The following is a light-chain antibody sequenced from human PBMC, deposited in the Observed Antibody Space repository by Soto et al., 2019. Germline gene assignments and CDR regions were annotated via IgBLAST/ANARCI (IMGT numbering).Light chain of an antibody. J-gene: IGKJ5*01. Sequence: EIVITQSPATLSVSPGERSTLSCMASQSVRGNLAWYQQKPGQSPRLLIYGASSRATGIPVSFSGSGSGTEFTLTISSLQSEDFAVYYCQQYNNWPFITFGQGTRLDIK. CDR2: GAS. CDR1: QSVRGN. CDR3: QQYNNWPFIT. V-gene: IGKV3-15*01.